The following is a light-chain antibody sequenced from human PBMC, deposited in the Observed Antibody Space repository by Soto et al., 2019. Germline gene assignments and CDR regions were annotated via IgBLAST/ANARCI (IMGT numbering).Light chain of an antibody. CDR3: CSYAGIITLV. V-gene: IGLV2-23*02. CDR2: EVT. Sequence: QSALTQPASVSGSPGQSITISCTGTSSDVGRYYLVSWYQQHPGKAPKLIIHEVTKRPSGVSNRFSGSKSSNTASLTISGLHAEDEADYYCCSYAGIITLVFGGGTKVTVL. J-gene: IGLJ2*01. CDR1: SSDVGRYYL.